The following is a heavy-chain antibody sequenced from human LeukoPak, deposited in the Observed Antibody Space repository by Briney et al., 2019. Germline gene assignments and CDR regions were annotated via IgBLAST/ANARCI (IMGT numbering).Heavy chain of an antibody. V-gene: IGHV6-1*01. J-gene: IGHJ4*02. CDR1: GDSVSSNSAA. CDR2: TYYRSKWYY. Sequence: SQTLSLTCAISGDSVSSNSAAWNWIRQSPSRGLEWLGRTYYRSKWYYDYAATVRSRITINPDTSKNQLSLQLNSVTPEDTAVYYCARGSYRYFDYWGQGTLVTVSS. D-gene: IGHD5-18*01. CDR3: ARGSYRYFDY.